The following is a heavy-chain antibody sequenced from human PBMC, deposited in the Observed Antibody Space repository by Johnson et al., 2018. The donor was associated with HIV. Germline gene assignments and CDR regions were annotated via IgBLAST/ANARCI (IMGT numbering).Heavy chain of an antibody. V-gene: IGHV3-30-3*01. CDR1: GFTFSSYA. J-gene: IGHJ3*02. Sequence: QVQLVESGGGVVQPGRSLRLSCAASGFTFSSYAMHWVRQAPGKGLAWVAVISYDGSNKYYADAVKGRFPISRDNSKTTLYLQMNSLRAEDTAVYYCARGMTTVTNHDAFDIWGQGTMVTVSS. CDR2: ISYDGSNK. D-gene: IGHD4-17*01. CDR3: ARGMTTVTNHDAFDI.